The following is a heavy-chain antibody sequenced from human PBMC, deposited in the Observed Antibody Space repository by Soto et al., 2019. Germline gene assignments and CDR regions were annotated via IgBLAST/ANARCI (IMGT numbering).Heavy chain of an antibody. Sequence: RLSCAASGFTFSSYGMHWVRQAPGKGLEWVAVISYDGSNKYYADSVKGRFTISRDNSKNTLYLQMNSLRAEDTAVYYCAEAVSSSSYYYYGMDVWGQGTTVTVSS. J-gene: IGHJ6*02. V-gene: IGHV3-30*18. CDR3: AEAVSSSSYYYYGMDV. CDR2: ISYDGSNK. CDR1: GFTFSSYG. D-gene: IGHD6-6*01.